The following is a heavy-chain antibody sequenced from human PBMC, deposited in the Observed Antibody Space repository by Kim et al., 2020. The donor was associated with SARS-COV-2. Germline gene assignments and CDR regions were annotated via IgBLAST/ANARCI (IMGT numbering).Heavy chain of an antibody. CDR3: ARPLQGLLLPLDAFDI. CDR1: GGSISSSSYY. D-gene: IGHD2-15*01. Sequence: SETLSLTCTVSGGSISSSSYYWGWIRQPPGKGLEWIGSIYYSGSTYYNPSLKSRVTISVDTSKNQFSLKLSSVTAADTAVYYCARPLQGLLLPLDAFDIWGQGTMVTVSS. CDR2: IYYSGST. V-gene: IGHV4-39*01. J-gene: IGHJ3*02.